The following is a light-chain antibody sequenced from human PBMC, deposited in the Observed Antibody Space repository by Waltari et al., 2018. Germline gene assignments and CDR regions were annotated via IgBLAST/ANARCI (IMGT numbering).Light chain of an antibody. CDR1: SSDIGYYDY. CDR2: DVS. J-gene: IGLJ2*01. V-gene: IGLV2-14*03. CDR3: SSFTSTNTLL. Sequence: QSVLTQPASVSGSPGQSIPIPCTGTSSDIGYYDYVPWYQQHPCKAPKLIIYDVSERPSGVSNRFSGSKSGNTASLTISGLQAEDEADYYCSSFTSTNTLLFGGGTKLTVL.